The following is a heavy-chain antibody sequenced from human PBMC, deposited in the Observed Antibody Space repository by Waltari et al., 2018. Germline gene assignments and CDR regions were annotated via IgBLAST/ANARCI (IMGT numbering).Heavy chain of an antibody. CDR1: GFSISDNY. Sequence: EVQLVESGGGLIQPGGSLRLSCAAAGFSISDNYMSWVRQDPGKGLEWVSFINSGGTTYYADSVKGRFTISRDNSKNTVYLQMNSLRAEDTAMYYCARDSKFDPWGQGTLVTVSS. J-gene: IGHJ5*02. V-gene: IGHV3-53*01. D-gene: IGHD4-4*01. CDR3: ARDSKFDP. CDR2: INSGGTT.